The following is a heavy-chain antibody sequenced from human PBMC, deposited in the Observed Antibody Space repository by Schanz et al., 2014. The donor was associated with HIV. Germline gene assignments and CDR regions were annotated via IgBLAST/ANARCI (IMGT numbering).Heavy chain of an antibody. CDR1: GLTFNSFG. V-gene: IGHV3-23*04. CDR2: ISATGGST. J-gene: IGHJ4*02. CDR3: AKPEYDSRGNSQSHFDS. D-gene: IGHD3-22*01. Sequence: VQLVESGGGVVQPGGSLRLSCAASGLTFNSFGIHWVRQAPGKGLEWVSAISATGGSTYYADSVKGRFTISRDNSKNTLYLQMTTLRTEDTAVYYCAKPEYDSRGNSQSHFDSWGQGTLVTVSS.